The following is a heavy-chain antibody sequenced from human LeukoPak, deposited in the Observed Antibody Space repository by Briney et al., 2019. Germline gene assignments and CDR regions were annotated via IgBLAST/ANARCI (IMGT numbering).Heavy chain of an antibody. D-gene: IGHD3-22*01. J-gene: IGHJ4*02. V-gene: IGHV1-2*06. CDR1: GYTFTGYY. CDR2: INPNSGGT. CDR3: ASFYYDSSDYRSFDY. Sequence: ASVTVSCKASGYTFTGYYMHWLRQAPGQGLEWMGRINPNSGGTNYAQKFQGRVTMTRDTSISTAYMELRWLRSDDTAVYYCASFYYDSSDYRSFDYWGQGTLVTVSS.